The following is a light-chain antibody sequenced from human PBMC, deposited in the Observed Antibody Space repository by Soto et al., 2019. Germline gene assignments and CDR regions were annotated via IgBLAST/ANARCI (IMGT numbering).Light chain of an antibody. V-gene: IGLV2-8*01. CDR3: SSYAGSNNPYV. CDR2: EVS. Sequence: QSALTQPPSASGSPGQSVTISCTGTSSDVGGYNYVSWYQQQPGKAPKLMIYEVSKRPSGVPDRFSGSKSGNTASLTVSGLQAEDEADYYCSSYAGSNNPYVFGTGIKLTVL. CDR1: SSDVGGYNY. J-gene: IGLJ1*01.